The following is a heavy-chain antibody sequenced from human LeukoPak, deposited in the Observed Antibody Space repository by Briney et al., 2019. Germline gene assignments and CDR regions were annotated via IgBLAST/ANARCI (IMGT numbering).Heavy chain of an antibody. CDR2: IYYSGST. J-gene: IGHJ3*02. CDR1: GGSISSSSYY. CDR3: AREAQVVVAAFVLPDAFDI. Sequence: SETLSLTCTVSGGSISSSSYYWGWIRQPPGKGLEWIGSIYYSGSTYYNPSLKSRVTISVDTSKNQFSLKLGSVTAADTAVYYCAREAQVVVAAFVLPDAFDIWGQGTMVTVSS. D-gene: IGHD2-15*01. V-gene: IGHV4-39*07.